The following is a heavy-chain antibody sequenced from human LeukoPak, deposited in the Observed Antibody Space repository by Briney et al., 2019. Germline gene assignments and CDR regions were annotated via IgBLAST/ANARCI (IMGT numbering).Heavy chain of an antibody. CDR2: ISASGDTT. V-gene: IGHV3-23*01. D-gene: IGHD4-23*01. J-gene: IGHJ5*02. Sequence: GGSLRLSCAASGFTFSNSAMTWVRQSPGKGLEWVSDISASGDTTHYADSVKGRFTISRDSSKNTLYLQMNSLRAEDTAVYYCAKESSWGTVVTPGGPSAWGQGTQVTVSS. CDR1: GFTFSNSA. CDR3: AKESSWGTVVTPGGPSA.